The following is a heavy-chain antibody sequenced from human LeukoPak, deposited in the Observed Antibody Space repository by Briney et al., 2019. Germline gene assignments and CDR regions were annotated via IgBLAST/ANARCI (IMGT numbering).Heavy chain of an antibody. J-gene: IGHJ4*02. CDR1: GFTFSTYA. V-gene: IGHV3-23*01. CDR2: ISGSGSST. D-gene: IGHD2-15*01. Sequence: PGGSLRLSCAASGFTFSTYAVNWVRQAPGKGLEWVSAISGSGSSTYHADSVKGRFTISRDNSNNTLYLQMNSLRAEDTAVYYCAKGVRGSCSGASCYHFDSWGQGTLVTVSS. CDR3: AKGVRGSCSGASCYHFDS.